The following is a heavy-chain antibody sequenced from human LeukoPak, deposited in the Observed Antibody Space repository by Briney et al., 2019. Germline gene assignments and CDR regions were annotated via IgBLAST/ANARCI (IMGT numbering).Heavy chain of an antibody. V-gene: IGHV3-30*18. CDR2: ISYDGSNK. D-gene: IGHD3-9*01. J-gene: IGHJ6*03. CDR1: GFTFSSYG. Sequence: GRSLRLSCAASGFTFSSYGMHWVRQAPGKGLEWVAVISYDGSNKYYADSVKGRFTISRDNSKNTLYLQMNSLRAEDTAVYYCAKVDGTHYYYYMDVWGKGTTVTVSS. CDR3: AKVDGTHYYYYMDV.